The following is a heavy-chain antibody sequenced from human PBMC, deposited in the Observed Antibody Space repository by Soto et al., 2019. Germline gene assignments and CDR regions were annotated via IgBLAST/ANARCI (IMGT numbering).Heavy chain of an antibody. CDR2: IYPGDSDT. J-gene: IGHJ4*02. D-gene: IGHD5-18*01. Sequence: GESLTLSCKGSGYFFSNNWIGWVSPVPGDGLEWMGIIYPGDSDTRYSPSFRGQVTMSTDKSLSPAFLQWNTLKASGTALYYCAIRSRNTGIDVGHFWGQGTLVTVS. CDR1: GYFFSNNW. CDR3: AIRSRNTGIDVGHF. V-gene: IGHV5-51*01.